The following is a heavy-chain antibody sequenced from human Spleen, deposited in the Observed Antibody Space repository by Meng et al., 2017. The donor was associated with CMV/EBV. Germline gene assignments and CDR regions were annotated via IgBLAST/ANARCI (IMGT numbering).Heavy chain of an antibody. J-gene: IGHJ6*02. V-gene: IGHV3-30-3*01. D-gene: IGHD4-17*01. CDR1: GFTFSSYA. CDR3: AREPVMTTVTSPLTYGMDV. CDR2: ISYDGSNK. Sequence: LSLTCAASGFTFSSYAMHWVRQAPGKGLEWVAVISYDGSNKYYADSVKGRFTISRDNSKNTLYLQMNSLRAEDTAVYYCAREPVMTTVTSPLTYGMDVWGQGTTVTVSS.